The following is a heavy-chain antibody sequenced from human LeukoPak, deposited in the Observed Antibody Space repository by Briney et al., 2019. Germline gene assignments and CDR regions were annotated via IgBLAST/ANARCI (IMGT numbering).Heavy chain of an antibody. J-gene: IGHJ4*02. V-gene: IGHV3-23*01. CDR1: GFTLNNYA. CDR3: APMELLFDY. D-gene: IGHD3-10*01. CDR2: TSSSDAGT. Sequence: GGSLRLSCAASGFTLNNYAMSWVRQAPGKGLEWVSATSSSDAGTYHADSVRGRFTISRDNSKNTLYLQMNSLRAEDTAVYYCAPMELLFDYWGQGTLVTVSS.